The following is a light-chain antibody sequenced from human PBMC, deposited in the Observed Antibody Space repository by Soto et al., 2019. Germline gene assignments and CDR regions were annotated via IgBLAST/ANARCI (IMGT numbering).Light chain of an antibody. Sequence: EIVLTQSPATLSLSPGERATLSCRASQSVSGYLAWYQQKPGQAPRLLIYDASNRATGIPARFSGSGSGTDFTLTISSLEPEDFAVYYCHQRSDWPWTFGQGTKVDIK. J-gene: IGKJ1*01. CDR3: HQRSDWPWT. CDR2: DAS. CDR1: QSVSGY. V-gene: IGKV3-11*01.